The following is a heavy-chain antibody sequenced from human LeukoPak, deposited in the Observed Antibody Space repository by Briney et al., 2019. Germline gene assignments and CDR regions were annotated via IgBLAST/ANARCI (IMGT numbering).Heavy chain of an antibody. J-gene: IGHJ4*02. CDR1: GGSISSSSSY. CDR3: ARAHSSGWFN. V-gene: IGHV4-39*01. CDR2: IYYSGST. Sequence: SETLSLTCTVSGGSISSSSSYWGWIRQPPGKGLEWIGSIYYSGSTYYNPSLKSRVTISVDTSKNQFSLKLSSVTAADTAVYYCARAHSSGWFNWGQGTLVTVSS. D-gene: IGHD6-19*01.